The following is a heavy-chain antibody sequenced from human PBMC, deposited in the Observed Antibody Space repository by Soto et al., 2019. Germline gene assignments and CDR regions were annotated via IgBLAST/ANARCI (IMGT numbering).Heavy chain of an antibody. CDR2: ISSDGSDK. Sequence: QVQLVESGGGVVQPGTSLRLSCAASGFTFNNYGMHWVRQAPGTGLEWVAAISSDGSDKYYADSVKGRLTISRDNXXXXXXXXXXXXXXXXXXXXXXXXXXXXXAAHGIDWGQGTMVTVSS. V-gene: IGHV3-30*03. D-gene: IGHD1-26*01. CDR1: GFTFNNYG. J-gene: IGHJ3*01. CDR3: XXXXXXXAAHGID.